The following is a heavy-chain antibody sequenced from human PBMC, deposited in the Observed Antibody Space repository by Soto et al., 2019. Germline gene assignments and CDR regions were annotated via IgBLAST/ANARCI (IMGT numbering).Heavy chain of an antibody. V-gene: IGHV1-69*01. CDR1: ADSFSSYG. J-gene: IGHJ4*02. CDR3: ARVFPDGWVEPGVVRGYLDT. Sequence: QVQLVQSGAEVKEPGSAVKVSCKAPADSFSSYGIRWVLQAPGQGLEWMGGIIPIFGTTNYAEKFQGRVTITADESTNTAYMELSSLRSEDTALYYCARVFPDGWVEPGVVRGYLDTWGRGPLVTFSS. D-gene: IGHD3-3*01. CDR2: IIPIFGTT.